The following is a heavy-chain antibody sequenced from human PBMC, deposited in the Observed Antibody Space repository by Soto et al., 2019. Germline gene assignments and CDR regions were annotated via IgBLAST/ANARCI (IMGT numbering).Heavy chain of an antibody. CDR3: AKGVRGVPNWFDP. D-gene: IGHD3-10*01. J-gene: IGHJ5*02. CDR1: GGSISNSANH. CDR2: IYYSGGT. V-gene: IGHV4-31*03. Sequence: QVQLQESGPGLVRPSQTLSLSCTVSGGSISNSANHWSWIRQNPGEGLEWIGYIYYSGGTYYSPSLKGRVTMSIDASKNQFSLKLSSVTAADTAVYYCAKGVRGVPNWFDPWGQGTLVTVSS.